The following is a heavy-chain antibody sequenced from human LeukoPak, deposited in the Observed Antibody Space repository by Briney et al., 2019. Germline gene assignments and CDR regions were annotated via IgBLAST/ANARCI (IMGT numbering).Heavy chain of an antibody. CDR2: IYYSGST. CDR1: GGSISSSSYY. D-gene: IGHD5-12*01. V-gene: IGHV4-39*01. J-gene: IGHJ5*02. Sequence: PSETLSLTCTVSGGSISSSSYYWGWIRQPPGKGLEWIGSIYYSGSTYYNPSLKSRVTISVDTSKNQFSLKLSSVTAADTAVYYYARLRGRHWFDPWGQGTLVTVSS. CDR3: ARLRGRHWFDP.